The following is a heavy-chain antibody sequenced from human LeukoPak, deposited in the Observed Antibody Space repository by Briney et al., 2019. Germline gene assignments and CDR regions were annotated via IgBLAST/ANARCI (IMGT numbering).Heavy chain of an antibody. CDR3: AREDYYGSSVDY. Sequence: PGGSLRLSCAASGFTFSSYSMNWVRQAPGKGLEWVSYISSSSTIYYADSVKGRFTISRDNAKNSLYLQMNSLRDEDTAVHYCAREDYYGSSVDYWGQGTLVTVSS. V-gene: IGHV3-48*02. CDR2: ISSSSTI. CDR1: GFTFSSYS. D-gene: IGHD3-10*01. J-gene: IGHJ4*02.